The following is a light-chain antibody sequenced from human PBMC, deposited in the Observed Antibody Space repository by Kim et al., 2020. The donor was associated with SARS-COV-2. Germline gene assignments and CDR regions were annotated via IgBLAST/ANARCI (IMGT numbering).Light chain of an antibody. CDR2: GAS. CDR3: HQENKLCER. CDR1: QSVGSSY. J-gene: IGKJ1*01. V-gene: IGKV3D-7*01. Sequence: PGVRVTLSCRASQSVGSSYLIWCRQKLGQAPRLLIYGASTRATGIPGRFSGSGSGTDLSLTISSLQPKDFAVYYCHQENKLCERIGQGTKVDIK.